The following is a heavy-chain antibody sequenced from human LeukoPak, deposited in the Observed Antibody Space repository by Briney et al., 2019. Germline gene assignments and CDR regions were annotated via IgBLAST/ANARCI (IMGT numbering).Heavy chain of an antibody. V-gene: IGHV3-23*01. CDR3: AKEGGYTYGPLDY. Sequence: GGSLRLSCAASGFTFSSYAMSWVRQAPGKGLEWVSAISGSGGSTYFGDSVKGRFTISRDNSKNTLYLQMSSLRAEDTAVYYCAKEGGYTYGPLDYWGQGTLVTVSS. CDR2: ISGSGGST. J-gene: IGHJ4*02. CDR1: GFTFSSYA. D-gene: IGHD5-18*01.